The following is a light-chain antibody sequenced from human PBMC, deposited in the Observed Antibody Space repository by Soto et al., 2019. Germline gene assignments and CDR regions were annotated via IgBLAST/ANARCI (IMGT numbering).Light chain of an antibody. Sequence: EIVLTRSPGTLSLSPGERATLSCRASQSVSSSYLAWYQQKPGQAPRLLIYGASSRATGIPDRFSGSGSGTDFTLTISRLEPEDFAVYYCHQYGSTTWTFGQGTKEDIK. CDR2: GAS. CDR3: HQYGSTTWT. CDR1: QSVSSSY. J-gene: IGKJ1*01. V-gene: IGKV3-20*01.